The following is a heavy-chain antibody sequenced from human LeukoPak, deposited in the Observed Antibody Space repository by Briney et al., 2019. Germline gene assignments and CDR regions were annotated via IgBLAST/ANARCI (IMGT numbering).Heavy chain of an antibody. CDR2: INHSGST. CDR3: ARDLEGTAAGWVSLSLGY. J-gene: IGHJ4*02. D-gene: IGHD6-13*01. Sequence: PSETLSLTCAVYGGSFSGYYWSWIRQPPGKGLEWIGEINHSGSTNYNPSLKSRVTISVDTSKNQFSLKLSSVTAADTAVYYCARDLEGTAAGWVSLSLGYWGQGTLVTVSS. V-gene: IGHV4-34*01. CDR1: GGSFSGYY.